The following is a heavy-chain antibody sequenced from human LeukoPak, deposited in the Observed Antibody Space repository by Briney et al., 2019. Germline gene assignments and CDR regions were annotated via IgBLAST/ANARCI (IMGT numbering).Heavy chain of an antibody. V-gene: IGHV4-39*07. CDR3: VRGFGIAAPNWFDP. J-gene: IGHJ5*02. D-gene: IGHD6-6*01. CDR2: IYYSGST. CDR1: GGSISSSSYY. Sequence: SETLSLTCTVPGGSISSSSYYWGWIRQPPGKGLEWIGSIYYSGSTYYNPSLKSRVTISVDTSKNQFSLKLSSVTAADTAVYYCVRGFGIAAPNWFDPWGQGTLVTVSS.